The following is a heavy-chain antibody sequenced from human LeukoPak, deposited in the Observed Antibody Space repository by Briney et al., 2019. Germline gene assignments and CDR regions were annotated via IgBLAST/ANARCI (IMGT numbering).Heavy chain of an antibody. D-gene: IGHD2-15*01. Sequence: GGSLRLSCAASGFIFSSHGMNWVRQAPGKGLEWVSGISPSGDITYYADSVRGRFTISRDNSKNTLWLQMNSLRTEDAAIYYCAKAPVTSCRGAFCYPLDSWGQGTLVTVSS. CDR1: GFIFSSHG. CDR2: ISPSGDIT. V-gene: IGHV3-23*01. CDR3: AKAPVTSCRGAFCYPLDS. J-gene: IGHJ4*02.